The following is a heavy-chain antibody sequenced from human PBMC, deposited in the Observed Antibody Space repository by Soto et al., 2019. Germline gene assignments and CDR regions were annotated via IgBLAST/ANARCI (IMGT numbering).Heavy chain of an antibody. CDR2: TYYRSKWYN. Sequence: PSQTLSLTCAISGDSVSSNSAAWNWIRQSPSRGLEWLGRTYYRSKWYNDYAVSVKSRITINPDTSKNQFSLQLNSVTPEDTAVYYCARDPLGYCSGGSCYLYENWFDPWGQGTLVNVAS. J-gene: IGHJ5*02. D-gene: IGHD2-15*01. CDR3: ARDPLGYCSGGSCYLYENWFDP. CDR1: GDSVSSNSAA. V-gene: IGHV6-1*01.